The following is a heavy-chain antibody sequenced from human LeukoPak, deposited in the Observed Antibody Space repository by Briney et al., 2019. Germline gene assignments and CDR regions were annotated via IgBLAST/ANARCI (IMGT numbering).Heavy chain of an antibody. CDR1: GGTFSSYA. CDR2: IIPIFGTA. Sequence: SVKVSCKASGGTFSSYAISWVRLAPGQGLEWMGGIIPIFGTANYAQKFQGRVTITTDESTSTAYMELSSLRSEDTAVYYCARAHIAPKTAVAFDIWGQGTMVTVSS. D-gene: IGHD6-13*01. CDR3: ARAHIAPKTAVAFDI. V-gene: IGHV1-69*05. J-gene: IGHJ3*02.